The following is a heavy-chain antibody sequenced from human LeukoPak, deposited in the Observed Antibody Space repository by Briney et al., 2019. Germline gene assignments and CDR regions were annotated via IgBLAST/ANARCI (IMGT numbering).Heavy chain of an antibody. Sequence: GASVKVSCKASGGTFSSYAISWVRQAPGQGLEWMGGIIPIFGTANYAQKFQGRVTITADESTSTAYMELSSLRSEDTAVYYCARSPKMRWCMLFDYYCYGMDVWGQGTTVTVSS. J-gene: IGHJ6*02. CDR3: ARSPKMRWCMLFDYYCYGMDV. CDR2: IIPIFGTA. D-gene: IGHD2-8*02. V-gene: IGHV1-69*13. CDR1: GGTFSSYA.